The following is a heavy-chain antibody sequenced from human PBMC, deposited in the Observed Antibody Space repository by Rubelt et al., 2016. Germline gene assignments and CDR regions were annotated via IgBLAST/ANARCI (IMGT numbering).Heavy chain of an antibody. J-gene: IGHJ4*02. V-gene: IGHV3-23*01. D-gene: IGHD6-19*01. Sequence: GLEWVSAISGSGGRTYYADSVKGRFTISRDNAKNSLYLQMNSLRAEDTALYYCAAIGSSGWYEIDYWGQGTLVTVSS. CDR3: AAIGSSGWYEIDY. CDR2: ISGSGGRT.